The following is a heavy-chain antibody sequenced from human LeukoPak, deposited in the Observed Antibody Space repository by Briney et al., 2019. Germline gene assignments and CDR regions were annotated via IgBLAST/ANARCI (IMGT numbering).Heavy chain of an antibody. CDR1: GFTFSSYA. CDR2: ISGSGTST. CDR3: ARYSGADC. Sequence: GGSLRLSCAASGFTFSSYAMSWVRQAPGKGLEWVSVISGSGTSTYYADSVKGRFTISRDNSKNTLYLQVNSLRAEDTAVYYCARYSGADCWGQGTLVTVSS. V-gene: IGHV3-23*01. J-gene: IGHJ4*02. D-gene: IGHD5-12*01.